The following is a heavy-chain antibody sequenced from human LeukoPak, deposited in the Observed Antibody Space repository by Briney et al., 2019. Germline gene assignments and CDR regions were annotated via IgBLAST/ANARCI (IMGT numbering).Heavy chain of an antibody. V-gene: IGHV1-46*01. J-gene: IGHJ4*02. CDR2: INPSGGST. Sequence: GASVKVSCKASGYTFTSYYMHWVRQAPGQGLEWMGIINPSGGSTSYAQKFQGRVTMTRDTSTSTVYMELSSLRSEDTAVYYCARDSVQSTVPAALYFDYWGQGTLVTVPS. D-gene: IGHD2-2*01. CDR1: GYTFTSYY. CDR3: ARDSVQSTVPAALYFDY.